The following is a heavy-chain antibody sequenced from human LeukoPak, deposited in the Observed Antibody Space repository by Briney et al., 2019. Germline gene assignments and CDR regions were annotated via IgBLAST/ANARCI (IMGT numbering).Heavy chain of an antibody. Sequence: ASVKVSCKASGYTFTSYGISWVRQAPGQGLEWMGWISAYNGNTNYAQKLQGRVTVTTDTSTSTAYMELRSLRSDDTAVYYCARYKYYYYGSGSYDDTFDYWGQGTLVTVSS. V-gene: IGHV1-18*04. CDR1: GYTFTSYG. J-gene: IGHJ4*02. CDR2: ISAYNGNT. CDR3: ARYKYYYYGSGSYDDTFDY. D-gene: IGHD3-10*01.